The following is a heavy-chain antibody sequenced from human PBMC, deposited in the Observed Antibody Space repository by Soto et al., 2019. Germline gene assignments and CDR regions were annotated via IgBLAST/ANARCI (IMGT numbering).Heavy chain of an antibody. J-gene: IGHJ4*02. V-gene: IGHV3-21*01. D-gene: IGHD5-12*01. CDR3: ARDSGRRGYSGYTADY. CDR2: ISSSSSYI. CDR1: GFTFSSNS. Sequence: GGSLRLSCAASGFTFSSNSMNWVRQAPGKGLEWVSSISSSSSYIYYADSVKGRFTISRDNAKNSLYLQMNSLRAEDTAVYYCARDSGRRGYSGYTADYWGQGTLVTVSS.